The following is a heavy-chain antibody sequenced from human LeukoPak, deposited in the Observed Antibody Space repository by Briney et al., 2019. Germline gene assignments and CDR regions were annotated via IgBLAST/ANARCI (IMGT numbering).Heavy chain of an antibody. Sequence: TGGSLRLSCAASGFTFSSYGMSWVRQAPGKGLEWVSAISGSGGSTYYADSVKGRFTISRDNSKNTLYLQMNSLRAEDTAVYYCAKGSDNYYYYYMDVWGKGTTVTISS. CDR3: AKGSDNYYYYYMDV. V-gene: IGHV3-23*01. D-gene: IGHD3-10*01. CDR1: GFTFSSYG. CDR2: ISGSGGST. J-gene: IGHJ6*03.